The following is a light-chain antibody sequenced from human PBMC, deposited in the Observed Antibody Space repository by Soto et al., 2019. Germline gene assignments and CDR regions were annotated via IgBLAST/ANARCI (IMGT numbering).Light chain of an antibody. J-gene: IGKJ3*01. Sequence: EIVLTQSPGTLSLSPGERATLSCRASQSVSSSYLAWYQQKPGQAPRLLIYGASSRATGIPDRFSGSGSGTQFPLTISRLEPEDFAVNYWQQYGSSPFTFGPGTKVDIK. CDR3: QQYGSSPFT. CDR1: QSVSSSY. V-gene: IGKV3-20*01. CDR2: GAS.